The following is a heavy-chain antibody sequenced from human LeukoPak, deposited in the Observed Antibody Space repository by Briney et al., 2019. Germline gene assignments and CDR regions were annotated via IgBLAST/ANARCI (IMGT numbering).Heavy chain of an antibody. CDR3: ARGGPYSGSYEGWFDP. CDR1: GYTFTSYY. J-gene: IGHJ5*02. CDR2: INPSGGST. V-gene: IGHV1-46*01. D-gene: IGHD1-26*01. Sequence: ASVKVSCKASGYTFTSYYMHWVRQAPGQGLEWMGIINPSGGSTSYAQKFQGRVTMTRDMSTSTVYMELSSLGSEDTAVYYCARGGPYSGSYEGWFDPWGQGTLVTVSS.